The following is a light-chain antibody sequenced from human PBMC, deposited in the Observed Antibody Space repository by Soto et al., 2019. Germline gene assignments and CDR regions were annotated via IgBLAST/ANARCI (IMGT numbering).Light chain of an antibody. V-gene: IGLV2-14*01. CDR3: SSYTSSSTLVV. CDR1: SSDVGGYNY. CDR2: DVS. Sequence: QSALTQPASVSGSPGRSITISCTRTSSDVGGYNYVSWYQQHPGKAPKLMIYDVSNRPSGVSNRFSGSKSGNTASLTISGLQAEDEADYYCSSYTSSSTLVVFGTGTKVTVL. J-gene: IGLJ1*01.